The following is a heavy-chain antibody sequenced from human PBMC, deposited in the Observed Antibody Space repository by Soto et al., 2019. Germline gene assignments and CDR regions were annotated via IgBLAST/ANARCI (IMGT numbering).Heavy chain of an antibody. CDR3: ARKSSIAAYDY. CDR2: IIPIFGTA. V-gene: IGHV1-69*13. D-gene: IGHD6-6*01. J-gene: IGHJ4*02. CDR1: GGTLSSYA. Sequence: VTSVKLSCKDSGGTLSSYAISWVRQAPGQGLEWMGGIIPIFGTANYAQKFQGRVTITADESTSTAYMELSSLRSEDTAVYYCARKSSIAAYDYWGQGTLVTVSS.